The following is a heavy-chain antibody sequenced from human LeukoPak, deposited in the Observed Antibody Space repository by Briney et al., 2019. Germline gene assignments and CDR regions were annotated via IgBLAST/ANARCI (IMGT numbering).Heavy chain of an antibody. CDR2: ISSSSSYI. CDR3: ARETYYYDSSGNSVSDY. V-gene: IGHV3-21*01. D-gene: IGHD3-22*01. J-gene: IGHJ4*02. Sequence: GGSLRLSCAASGFTFSSYSMNWVRQAPGKGLEWASSISSSSSYIYYADSVKGRFTISRDNAKNSLYLQMNSLRAEDTAVYYCARETYYYDSSGNSVSDYWGQGTLVTVSS. CDR1: GFTFSSYS.